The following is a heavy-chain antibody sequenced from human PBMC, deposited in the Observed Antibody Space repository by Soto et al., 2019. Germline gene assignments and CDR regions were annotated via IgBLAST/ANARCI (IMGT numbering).Heavy chain of an antibody. V-gene: IGHV3-30-3*01. D-gene: IGHD3-16*01. CDR2: IAYDGSIK. CDR1: GFTFNDYP. CDR3: ARDMLRGAPDYLDF. J-gene: IGHJ4*02. Sequence: QVQLVESGGGVVQPGRSLRLSCATSGFTFNDYPFHWIRQAPGKGLEWVAVIAYDGSIKLYADCVKGRFTISRDSSDNTLYLQMISLGPEDTAIYYCARDMLRGAPDYLDFWGQGTLVPVSS.